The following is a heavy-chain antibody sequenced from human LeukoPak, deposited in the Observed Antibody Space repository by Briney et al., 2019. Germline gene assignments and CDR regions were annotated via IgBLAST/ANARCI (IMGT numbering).Heavy chain of an antibody. CDR1: GFTFSSYW. D-gene: IGHD2-2*01. CDR3: ASGSHIVPVDY. Sequence: GGSLRLSCAASGFTFSSYWMSSVRQAPGKGLEWVANIKQDGSEKYYVDSVKGRFTISRDNAKNSLYLQMNSLRAEDTAVYYCASGSHIVPVDYWGQGTLVTVSS. J-gene: IGHJ4*02. V-gene: IGHV3-7*01. CDR2: IKQDGSEK.